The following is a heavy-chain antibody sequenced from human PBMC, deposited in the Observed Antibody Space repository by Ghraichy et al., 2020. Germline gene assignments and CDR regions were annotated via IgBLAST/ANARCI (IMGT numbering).Heavy chain of an antibody. D-gene: IGHD6-19*01. CDR3: ARLYRSDSTFDY. CDR2: IKRDASEK. V-gene: IGHV3-7*01. Sequence: GSLRLSCAASGFTFSAFWMTWVRQAPGKGLEWVASIKRDASEKYYVDSVKGRFTISRDSATNSLYLQMNDLRAEDTAVYYCARLYRSDSTFDYWGQGTLVAVSS. J-gene: IGHJ4*02. CDR1: GFTFSAFW.